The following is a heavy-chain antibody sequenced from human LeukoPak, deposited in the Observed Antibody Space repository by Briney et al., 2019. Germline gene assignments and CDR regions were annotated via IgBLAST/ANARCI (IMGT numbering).Heavy chain of an antibody. CDR2: ITSSSDTI. V-gene: IGHV3-48*02. D-gene: IGHD4-17*01. Sequence: GGSLRLSCAASGFTFSSYSMNWVRQAPGKGLEWVSYITSSSDTIYYADSVKGRLTISRDNAKKSLYLQMNSLRDEDTAVYYCARVAYGDYEKHFDYWGQGTLVTVSS. CDR3: ARVAYGDYEKHFDY. J-gene: IGHJ4*02. CDR1: GFTFSSYS.